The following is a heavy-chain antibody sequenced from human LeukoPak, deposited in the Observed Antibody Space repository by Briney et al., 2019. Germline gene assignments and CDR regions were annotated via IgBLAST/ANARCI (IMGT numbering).Heavy chain of an antibody. V-gene: IGHV3-9*01. CDR1: GFTFDDYA. J-gene: IGHJ3*02. CDR3: AKSTEGSSWYIAFDI. CDR2: ISWNSGSI. D-gene: IGHD6-13*01. Sequence: GRSLRLSCAASGFTFDDYAVRWVRQAPGKGLEWVSGISWNSGSIGYADSVKGRFTISRDNAKNSLYLQMNSLRAEDTALYYCAKSTEGSSWYIAFDIWGQGTMVTVSS.